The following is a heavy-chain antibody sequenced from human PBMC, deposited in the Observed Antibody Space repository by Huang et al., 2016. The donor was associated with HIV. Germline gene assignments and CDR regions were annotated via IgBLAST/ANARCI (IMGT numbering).Heavy chain of an antibody. CDR2: IYPRDAET. J-gene: IGHJ4*02. D-gene: IGHD5-18*01. Sequence: EVLLVQSGAELKEPGESLKISCKASGYGFRSYWIGWVRQKPGKGLEGLVRIYPRDAETKYSPSFDGQVTISADKSTRTAYLQWESLKAPDTAIYFCARQVDGFRSHFDFWGQGTLVSVSS. V-gene: IGHV5-51*01. CDR1: GYGFRSYW. CDR3: ARQVDGFRSHFDF.